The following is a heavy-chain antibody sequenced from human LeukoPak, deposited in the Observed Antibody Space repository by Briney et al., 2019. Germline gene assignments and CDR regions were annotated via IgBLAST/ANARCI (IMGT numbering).Heavy chain of an antibody. CDR1: GYTFTSYD. CDR2: MNPNSGNT. CDR3: ARSATVTNYYYYYMDV. Sequence: ASVKVSCKASGYTFTSYDINWVRQATGQGLEWMGWMNPNSGNTGYAQKLQGRVTITRNTSISTAYMELSSLRSEDTAVYYCARSATVTNYYYYYMDVWGKGTTVTVSS. D-gene: IGHD4-17*01. V-gene: IGHV1-8*03. J-gene: IGHJ6*03.